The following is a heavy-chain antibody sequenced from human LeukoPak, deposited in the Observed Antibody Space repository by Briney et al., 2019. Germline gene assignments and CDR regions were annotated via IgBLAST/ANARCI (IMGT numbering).Heavy chain of an antibody. V-gene: IGHV3-21*01. Sequence: GGSQRLSCAASGFTFSSYSMNWVRQAPGKGLEWVSSISSSSSYIYYADSVKGRFTISRDNAKNSLYLQMNSLRAEDTAVYYCARASQLLFVRGNGDYAGFPYYFDHWGQGTLVTVSS. CDR3: ARASQLLFVRGNGDYAGFPYYFDH. D-gene: IGHD4-17*01. CDR2: ISSSSSYI. J-gene: IGHJ4*02. CDR1: GFTFSSYS.